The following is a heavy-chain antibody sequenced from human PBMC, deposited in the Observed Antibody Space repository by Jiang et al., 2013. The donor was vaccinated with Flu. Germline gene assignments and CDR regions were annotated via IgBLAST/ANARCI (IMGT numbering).Heavy chain of an antibody. D-gene: IGHD6-19*01. Sequence: GISWVRQAPGQGLEWMGWISAYNGNTNYAQKLQGRVTMTTDTSTSTAYMELRSLRSDDTAVYYCARGGSGRTDAFDIWGQGTMVTVSS. CDR2: ISAYNGNT. CDR1: G. V-gene: IGHV1-18*01. CDR3: ARGGSGRTDAFDI. J-gene: IGHJ3*02.